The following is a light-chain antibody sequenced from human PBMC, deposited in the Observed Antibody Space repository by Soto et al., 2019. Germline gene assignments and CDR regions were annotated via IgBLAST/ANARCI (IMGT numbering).Light chain of an antibody. V-gene: IGLV1-40*01. CDR1: NSNLGAGYD. J-gene: IGLJ3*02. CDR2: GNR. Sequence: QSVLTQPPSVSEAPGQRVTISCTGNNSNLGAGYDVHWYQQLPGAAPKLVVFGNRNRPSGVPERFSGSKSGTSASLAITGLQAEDEADYYCQAYDYSLTAFVFGGGTKLTVL. CDR3: QAYDYSLTAFV.